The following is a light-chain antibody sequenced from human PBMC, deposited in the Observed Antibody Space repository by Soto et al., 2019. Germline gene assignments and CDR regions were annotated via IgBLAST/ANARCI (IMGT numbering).Light chain of an antibody. CDR1: QSVSRW. V-gene: IGKV1-5*01. J-gene: IGKJ1*01. CDR3: QHER. Sequence: DIQMTQSPSTLSASVGDRVTITCRASQSVSRWVAWYQQKPGKAPKLLIYDASTLQRGVPSRFIGDGSGTEFTLTISSLQPDDFAIYYCQHERFGQGTKVEVK. CDR2: DAS.